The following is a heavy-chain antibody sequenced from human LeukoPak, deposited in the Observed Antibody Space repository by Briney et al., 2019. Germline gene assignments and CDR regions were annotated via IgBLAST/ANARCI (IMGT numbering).Heavy chain of an antibody. CDR1: GFTFSYYA. Sequence: PGGSLRLSCAASGFTFSYYAMHWVRQAPGKGLEWVAFISSDGSDKYYADSMKGRFTISRDNSKNTLYLQMTSLRGEDTAMYYCSREGTARDAFYIWGQGTMVTVSS. CDR3: SREGTARDAFYI. D-gene: IGHD2-21*02. V-gene: IGHV3-30-3*01. J-gene: IGHJ3*02. CDR2: ISSDGSDK.